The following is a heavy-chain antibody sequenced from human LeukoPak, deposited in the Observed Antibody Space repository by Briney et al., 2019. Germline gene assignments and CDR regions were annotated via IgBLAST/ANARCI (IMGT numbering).Heavy chain of an antibody. CDR2: VWSDGSNR. Sequence: GGSLRLSCAASGFTFNTYGMHWVRQAPGKGLEWIAVVWSDGSNRFYADSVEGRFTISRDNSKNTLYLQMNSLRAEDTAVYYCAKSNTESQSTVGNWGQGTLVSVSS. D-gene: IGHD1-26*01. V-gene: IGHV3-33*06. CDR3: AKSNTESQSTVGN. J-gene: IGHJ4*02. CDR1: GFTFNTYG.